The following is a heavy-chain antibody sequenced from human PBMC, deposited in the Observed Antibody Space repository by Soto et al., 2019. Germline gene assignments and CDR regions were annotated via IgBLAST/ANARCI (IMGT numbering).Heavy chain of an antibody. V-gene: IGHV1-69*06. CDR1: GDTLSSFITYP. CDR2: IVPNVGTV. CDR3: ARRDTSGFLRYFEN. D-gene: IGHD3-3*01. Sequence: SVKVSCTCSGDTLSSFITYPINWVRQAPGQGLEWMGGIVPNVGTVNYAQKFQGRVTITADKSTGTAYMELSSLRSEDTALYYCARRDTSGFLRYFENWGQGTLVTVSS. J-gene: IGHJ4*02.